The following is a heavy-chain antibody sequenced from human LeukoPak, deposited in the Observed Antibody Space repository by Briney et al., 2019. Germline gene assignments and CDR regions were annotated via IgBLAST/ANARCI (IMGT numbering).Heavy chain of an antibody. CDR1: GFTFSSYS. CDR3: ARASSYYYDSSGYYPLSY. V-gene: IGHV3-21*01. D-gene: IGHD3-22*01. Sequence: GGSLRLSCAASGFTFSSYSMNWVRQAPGKGLEWVSSISSSSSYISYADSVKGRFTISRDNAKNSLYLQMNSLRAEDTAVYYCARASSYYYDSSGYYPLSYWGQGTLVTVSS. J-gene: IGHJ4*02. CDR2: ISSSSSYI.